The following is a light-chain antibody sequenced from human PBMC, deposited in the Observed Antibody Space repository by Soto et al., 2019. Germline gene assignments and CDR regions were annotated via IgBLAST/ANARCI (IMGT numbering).Light chain of an antibody. CDR1: SSNIGKNY. Sequence: QSVLTQPPSASGTPGQRVTISCSGSSSNIGKNYVYWYQQLPGTAPKLLIYRNNQRPSGVPERFSGSKSGTSASLAISGLRSEDEADFYCATWDDSLSGRVFGGGTQLTVL. V-gene: IGLV1-47*01. CDR2: RNN. J-gene: IGLJ7*01. CDR3: ATWDDSLSGRV.